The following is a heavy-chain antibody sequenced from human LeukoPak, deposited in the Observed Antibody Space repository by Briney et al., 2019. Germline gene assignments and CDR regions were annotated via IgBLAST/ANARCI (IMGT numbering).Heavy chain of an antibody. D-gene: IGHD4-17*01. CDR3: ARAYGDYALDY. CDR1: GYTFTSYG. CDR2: INPNSGGT. J-gene: IGHJ4*02. Sequence: GASVKVSCKASGYTFTSYGISWVRQAPGQGLEWMGWINPNSGGTNYAQKFQGRVTMTRDTSISTAYMELSRLRSDDTAVYYCARAYGDYALDYWGQGTLVTVSS. V-gene: IGHV1-2*02.